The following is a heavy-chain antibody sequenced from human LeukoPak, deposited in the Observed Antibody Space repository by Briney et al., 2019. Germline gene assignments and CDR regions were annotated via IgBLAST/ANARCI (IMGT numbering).Heavy chain of an antibody. CDR1: GYTFTSYD. J-gene: IGHJ6*02. V-gene: IGHV1-18*01. Sequence: ASVKVSCKASGYTFTSYDINWVRQATGQGLEWMGWMNPNSGNTNYAQKLQGRVTMTTDTSTSTAYMELRSLRSDDTAVYYCARDSGLYYYGSGSYSYGMDVWGQGTTVTVSS. CDR2: MNPNSGNT. D-gene: IGHD3-10*01. CDR3: ARDSGLYYYGSGSYSYGMDV.